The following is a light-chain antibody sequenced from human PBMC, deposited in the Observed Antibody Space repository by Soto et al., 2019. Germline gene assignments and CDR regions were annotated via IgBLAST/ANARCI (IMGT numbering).Light chain of an antibody. CDR2: GAS. J-gene: IGKJ1*01. CDR3: QQYNFRWT. CDR1: QSVSGN. V-gene: IGKV3-15*01. Sequence: EIVMTQSPATLSVSTGERATLSCRASQSVSGNLAWYQHTPGQAPRLLIYGASTRATGIPARFSGSGSGTEFTLTISSLQSEDFAVYFCQQYNFRWTFGQGTKV.